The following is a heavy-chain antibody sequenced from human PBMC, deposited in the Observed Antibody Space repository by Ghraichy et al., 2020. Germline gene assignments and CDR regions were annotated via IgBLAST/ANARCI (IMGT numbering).Heavy chain of an antibody. CDR2: ISYDGSNK. J-gene: IGHJ6*02. Sequence: SLNISCAASGFTFSSYGMHWVRQAPGKGLEWVAVISYDGSNKYYADSVKGRFTISRDNSKNTLYLQMNSLRAEDTAVYYCAGLRFLEWLSNIDYYYYYGMDVWGQGTTVTVSS. CDR3: AGLRFLEWLSNIDYYYYYGMDV. V-gene: IGHV3-30*03. D-gene: IGHD3-3*01. CDR1: GFTFSSYG.